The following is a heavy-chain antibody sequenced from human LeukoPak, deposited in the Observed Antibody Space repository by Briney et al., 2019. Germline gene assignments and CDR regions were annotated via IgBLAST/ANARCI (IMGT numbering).Heavy chain of an antibody. Sequence: ASVKVSCKASGYTFTSYGISWVRQAPGQGLEWMGWISGYNGNTNYAQKLQGRVTMTTDTSTSTAYMELRSLRSDDTAVYYCATARSYYYDSSGYPDAFDIWGQGTMVTVSS. CDR1: GYTFTSYG. CDR2: ISGYNGNT. D-gene: IGHD3-22*01. J-gene: IGHJ3*02. CDR3: ATARSYYYDSSGYPDAFDI. V-gene: IGHV1-18*01.